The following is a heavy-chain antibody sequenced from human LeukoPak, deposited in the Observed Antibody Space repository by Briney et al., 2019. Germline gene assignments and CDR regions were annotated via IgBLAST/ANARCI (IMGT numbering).Heavy chain of an antibody. D-gene: IGHD4-11*01. V-gene: IGHV4-30-2*01. CDR3: ARGDYTKNWFDP. Sequence: PSETLSLTCAVSGGSISSGGYSWSWIRQPPGKGLEWIGYIYHSGSTYYNPSLKSRVTISVDRSKNQFSLKLSSVTAADTAVYYCARGDYTKNWFDPWGQGTTVTVSS. J-gene: IGHJ5*01. CDR2: IYHSGST. CDR1: GGSISSGGYS.